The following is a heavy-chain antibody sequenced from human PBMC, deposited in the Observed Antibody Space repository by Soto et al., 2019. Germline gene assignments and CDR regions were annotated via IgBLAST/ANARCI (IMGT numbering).Heavy chain of an antibody. V-gene: IGHV1-69*13. CDR2: IIPIFATT. CDR1: GGTFSSYA. D-gene: IGHD2-2*01. J-gene: IGHJ6*02. Sequence: SVKVSCKASGGTFSSYAISWVRQAPGQGLEWMGGIIPIFATTNYAQRFQGRVTITAAESTSTAYMELSSLRSEDTAVYYCARHDCVSSSCYYYYYYAMDVWG. CDR3: ARHDCVSSSCYYYYYYAMDV.